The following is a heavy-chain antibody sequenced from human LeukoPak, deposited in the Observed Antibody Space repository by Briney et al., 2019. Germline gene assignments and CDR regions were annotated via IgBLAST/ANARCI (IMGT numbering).Heavy chain of an antibody. CDR3: ARDLSFGSGSYLVIDY. CDR2: ISYDGSNK. CDR1: GFTFSNYA. D-gene: IGHD3-10*01. J-gene: IGHJ4*02. V-gene: IGHV3-30-3*01. Sequence: QSGGSLRLSCAASGFTFSNYALHWVRQAPGKGLEWVAVISYDGSNKYYADSVKGRSTISRDNSKNTLYLQMNSLRSEDSAVYYCARDLSFGSGSYLVIDYWGQGTLVTVSS.